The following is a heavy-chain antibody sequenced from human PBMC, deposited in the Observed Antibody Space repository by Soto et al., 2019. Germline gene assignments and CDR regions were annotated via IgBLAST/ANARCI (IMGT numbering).Heavy chain of an antibody. D-gene: IGHD6-13*01. J-gene: IGHJ6*02. V-gene: IGHV3-23*01. CDR3: AKGPVAAAVLGSYYYGMDV. CDR2: ISGSGGST. CDR1: GFTFSRYA. Sequence: PEGSLRLSCAASGFTFSRYAMSWVRQAPGKGLEWVSAISGSGGSTYYADSVKGRCTISRDNSKNTLYLQMNSLRAEDTAVYYCAKGPVAAAVLGSYYYGMDVWGQGTTVTVSS.